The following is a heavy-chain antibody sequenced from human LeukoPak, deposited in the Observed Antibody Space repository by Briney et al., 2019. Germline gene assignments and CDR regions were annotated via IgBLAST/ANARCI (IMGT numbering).Heavy chain of an antibody. CDR2: ISGSGGST. CDR1: GFTFSSYA. D-gene: IGHD6-19*01. Sequence: PGGSLRLSCAASGFTFSSYAMSWVRQAPGKGLEWVSGISGSGGSTYSADSAKGRFTISRDNSKNTLYLQMNSLRADDTAVYYCAKDHAGYSSGWSYFDYWGQGTLVTVSS. V-gene: IGHV3-23*01. J-gene: IGHJ4*02. CDR3: AKDHAGYSSGWSYFDY.